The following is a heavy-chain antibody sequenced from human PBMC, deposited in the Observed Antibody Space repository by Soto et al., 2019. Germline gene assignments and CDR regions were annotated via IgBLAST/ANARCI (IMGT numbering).Heavy chain of an antibody. CDR2: ISSSSSTI. J-gene: IGHJ6*03. CDR1: GFTFSSYS. V-gene: IGHV3-48*01. Sequence: EVQLVESGGGLLQPGGSLRLSCAASGFTFSSYSMNWVRQAPGKGLEGVSYISSSSSTIYYADSVKGRFTISRDNAKNSLYLQMNSLRAEDTAVYYCARRGTRFGLGYYMDVWGKGTTVTVSS. D-gene: IGHD3-10*01. CDR3: ARRGTRFGLGYYMDV.